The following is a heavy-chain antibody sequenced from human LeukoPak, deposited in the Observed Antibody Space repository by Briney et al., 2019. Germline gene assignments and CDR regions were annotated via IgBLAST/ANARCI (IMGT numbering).Heavy chain of an antibody. CDR2: IYSSGDTI. Sequence: GGSLRLSCAASGFTFSDYYMTWIRQAPGKGLEWISYIYSSGDTIYYADSVRGRFTTSRDNAKNSLYLQMNSLRAEDTAVYYCARDHSITGPFDHWGQGTLVTVSS. D-gene: IGHD3-10*01. V-gene: IGHV3-11*01. CDR1: GFTFSDYY. CDR3: ARDHSITGPFDH. J-gene: IGHJ4*02.